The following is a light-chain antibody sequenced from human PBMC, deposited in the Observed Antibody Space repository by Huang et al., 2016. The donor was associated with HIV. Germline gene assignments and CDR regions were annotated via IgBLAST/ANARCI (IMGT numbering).Light chain of an antibody. CDR1: QSVKQN. CDR3: QQYNNWPPYD. V-gene: IGKV3-15*01. J-gene: IGKJ2*01. Sequence: DMVMTQSPGTVSVSPGERATLSCRASQSVKQNLAWYQQKPGQAPRLLISGVSTRDTGVPARFSGNGSETEFTLTITSVQSEDSAVYYCQQYNNWPPYDFGQGTKLEIK. CDR2: GVS.